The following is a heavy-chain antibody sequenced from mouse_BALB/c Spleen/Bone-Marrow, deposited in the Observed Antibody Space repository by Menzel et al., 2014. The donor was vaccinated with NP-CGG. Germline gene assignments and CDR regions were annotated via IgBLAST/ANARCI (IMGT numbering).Heavy chain of an antibody. CDR1: GISITTGNYR. D-gene: IGHD1-1*01. CDR3: ARYLGAYFDY. CDR2: VYYSGTI. Sequence: ESGPGLVKPSQTVSLTCTVTGISITTGNYRWSWIRQFPGNKLEWIGYVYYSGTITYNPSLTSRTTITRDTSKNQFFLEMNSLTAEDTATYYCARYLGAYFDYWGQGTTLTVSS. J-gene: IGHJ2*01. V-gene: IGHV3-5*02.